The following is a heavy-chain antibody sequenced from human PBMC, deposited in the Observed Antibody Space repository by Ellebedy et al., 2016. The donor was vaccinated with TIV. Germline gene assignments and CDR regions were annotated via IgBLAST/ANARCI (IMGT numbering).Heavy chain of an antibody. D-gene: IGHD3-22*01. CDR1: GGSISSSSYY. V-gene: IGHV4-39*01. Sequence: SETLSLTCTVSGGSISSSSYYWGWIRQPPGTGLEWIGSIYYSGSTYYNPSLKSRVTISVDTSKNQFSLKLSSVTAADTAVYYFARRRDSSGYYRPGDDAFDIWGQGTMVTVSS. CDR3: ARRRDSSGYYRPGDDAFDI. CDR2: IYYSGST. J-gene: IGHJ3*02.